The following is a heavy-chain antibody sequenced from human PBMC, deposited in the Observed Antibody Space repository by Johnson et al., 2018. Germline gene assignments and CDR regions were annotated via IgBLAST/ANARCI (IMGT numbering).Heavy chain of an antibody. J-gene: IGHJ3*02. CDR2: VYHSGST. CDR1: GASISSSNW. CDR3: ARDNEFQFDSRGSVGLALDI. D-gene: IGHD3-9*01. Sequence: QVQLVESGPGLVKXSETLSLTCGVSGASISSSNWWSWVRKSPGKGLEWIGEVYHSGSTNYNPSLQSRVPISLDESKNQLSLKLKSVTAAAPAVYYCARDNEFQFDSRGSVGLALDIWGQGTMVFVSS. V-gene: IGHV4-4*02.